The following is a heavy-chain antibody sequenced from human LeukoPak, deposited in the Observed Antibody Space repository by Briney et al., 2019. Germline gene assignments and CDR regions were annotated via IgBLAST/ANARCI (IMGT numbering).Heavy chain of an antibody. Sequence: GESLQISCKGSGYSFTSYWIGWVRQMPGKGLEWMGIIYPGDSDTRYSPSFQGQVTISADKSISTAYLQWSSLKASDTAMYYCARQDVTLYCSGGSCYSSWFDPWGQGTLVTVSS. D-gene: IGHD2-15*01. V-gene: IGHV5-51*01. CDR3: ARQDVTLYCSGGSCYSSWFDP. CDR1: GYSFTSYW. J-gene: IGHJ5*02. CDR2: IYPGDSDT.